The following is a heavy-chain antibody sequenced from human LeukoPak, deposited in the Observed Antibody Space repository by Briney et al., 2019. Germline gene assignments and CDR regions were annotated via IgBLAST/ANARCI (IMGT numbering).Heavy chain of an antibody. J-gene: IGHJ6*03. CDR2: ISGSGGST. D-gene: IGHD1-26*01. Sequence: GGSLRLSCAASGFTFSSYAMSWVRQAPGKGLEWVSAISGSGGSTYYADSVKGRFTISRDNSKNTLYLQMNSLRAEDTAVYYCAKDWDPYYYYYMDVWGKGTTVTVSS. CDR3: AKDWDPYYYYYMDV. CDR1: GFTFSSYA. V-gene: IGHV3-23*01.